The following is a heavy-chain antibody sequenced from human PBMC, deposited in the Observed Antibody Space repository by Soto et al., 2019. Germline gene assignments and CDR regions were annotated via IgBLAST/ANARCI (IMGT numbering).Heavy chain of an antibody. CDR2: ISSGSGYT. V-gene: IGHV3-11*05. Sequence: QVQLVESGGGLVKPGGSLRLSCAASGFTFSDYYMTWIRQAPGKGLEWVSYISSGSGYTTYADSVKGRFTISRDNAKKSLYLQMNSLRAEDTAVYYCARAGVSIAAALDYWGQGTLVTVSS. J-gene: IGHJ4*02. CDR3: ARAGVSIAAALDY. CDR1: GFTFSDYY. D-gene: IGHD6-25*01.